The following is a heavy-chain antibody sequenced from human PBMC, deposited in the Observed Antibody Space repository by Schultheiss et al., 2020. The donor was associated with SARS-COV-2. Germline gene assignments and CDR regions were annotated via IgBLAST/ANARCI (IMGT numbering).Heavy chain of an antibody. D-gene: IGHD2-15*01. CDR2: IYTSGST. V-gene: IGHV4-38-2*02. J-gene: IGHJ3*02. CDR1: GYSISSGYY. CDR3: ARGPQGTPGETFDI. Sequence: SQTHSLTCTVSGYSISSGYYWGWIRQPPGKGLEWIGRIYTSGSTNYNPSLKSRVTISVDTSKNQFSLDLSSVTAADTAVYYCARGPQGTPGETFDIWGQGTMVTVSS.